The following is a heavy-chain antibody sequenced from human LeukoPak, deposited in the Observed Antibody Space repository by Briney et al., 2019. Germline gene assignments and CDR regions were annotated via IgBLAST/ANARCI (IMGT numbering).Heavy chain of an antibody. D-gene: IGHD6-6*01. CDR1: GYTFTSYG. J-gene: IGHJ6*02. V-gene: IGHV1-18*01. CDR3: ATKGSSSDYYGIDV. CDR2: ISPNNGKT. Sequence: ASVKVSCKTSGYTFTSYGITWVRQAPGQGLEWMAYISPNNGKTNYARNLQGRVTMTTDASTSTAYLELRSLMSDDTAVYYCATKGSSSDYYGIDVWGQGTSVTVSS.